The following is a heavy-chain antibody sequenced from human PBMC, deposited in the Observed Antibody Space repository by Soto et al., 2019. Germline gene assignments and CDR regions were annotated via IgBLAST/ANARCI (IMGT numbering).Heavy chain of an antibody. Sequence: TLALAGRVSGAALNSGNYYWSWVRQVPGKGLEWIGHIYVTWAVDYNPSLRDRITISQDTSERQFSLNLRLVTAADTAVYYCARLRIATNNYKWFDPWGQGTMVTV. V-gene: IGHV4-31*03. CDR1: GAALNSGNYY. CDR2: IYVTWAV. CDR3: ARLRIATNNYKWFDP. J-gene: IGHJ5*02. D-gene: IGHD2-21*01.